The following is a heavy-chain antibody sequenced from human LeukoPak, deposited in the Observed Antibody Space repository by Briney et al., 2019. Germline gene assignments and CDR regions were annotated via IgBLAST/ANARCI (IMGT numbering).Heavy chain of an antibody. CDR1: GSTFSSYE. CDR2: ISSSGSTT. D-gene: IGHD3-22*01. V-gene: IGHV3-48*03. CDR3: ARDNYDSSGYYFD. J-gene: IGHJ4*02. Sequence: EGSLRLSCAASGSTFSSYEMNWVRQAPGKGLEWVSYISSSGSTTHYADSVKGRFTISRDNAKNSLYLQMNSLRAEDTAVYYCARDNYDSSGYYFDWGQGTLVTVSS.